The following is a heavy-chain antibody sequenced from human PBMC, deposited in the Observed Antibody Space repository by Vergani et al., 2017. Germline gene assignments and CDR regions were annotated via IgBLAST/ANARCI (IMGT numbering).Heavy chain of an antibody. CDR3: AREIIVVVPAASPGYYYYGMDV. V-gene: IGHV1-69*18. D-gene: IGHD2-2*01. CDR2: IIPIFGTA. CDR1: GGTFSSYA. J-gene: IGHJ6*02. Sequence: QVQLVQSGAEVKKPGSSVKVSCKASGGTFSSYAISWVRQAPGQGLEWMGRIIPIFGTANYAQKFQGRVTITADESTSTAYMELSSLRSEDTAVYYCAREIIVVVPAASPGYYYYGMDVWGQGTTVTVSS.